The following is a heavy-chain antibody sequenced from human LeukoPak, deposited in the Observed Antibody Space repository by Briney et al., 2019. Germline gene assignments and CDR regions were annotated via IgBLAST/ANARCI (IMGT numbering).Heavy chain of an antibody. V-gene: IGHV4-59*08. Sequence: PSETLSLTCSVSDDSITMYYWTWIRQPPGKGLEWIGYVDHTGSTNFNPSLNGRVSISRDTTNNLFSLRLRSVTAADTAVYYCARVPDDRRAVAGNYFDYWGQGTLVTVSS. D-gene: IGHD6-19*01. J-gene: IGHJ4*02. CDR2: VDHTGST. CDR1: DDSITMYY. CDR3: ARVPDDRRAVAGNYFDY.